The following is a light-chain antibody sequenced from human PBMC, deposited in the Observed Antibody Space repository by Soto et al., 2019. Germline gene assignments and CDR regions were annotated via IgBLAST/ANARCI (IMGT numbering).Light chain of an antibody. J-gene: IGKJ3*01. CDR3: QQYDNLPPFT. Sequence: DIQMTQSPSSLSASVGDRVTITCQASQDISDYLNWYQQKPGKAPKLLIYDASNLETGVPSRFSGSGAVTDFNFTISSLQPEDIATYYCQQYDNLPPFTCGPGTKVDIK. V-gene: IGKV1-33*01. CDR1: QDISDY. CDR2: DAS.